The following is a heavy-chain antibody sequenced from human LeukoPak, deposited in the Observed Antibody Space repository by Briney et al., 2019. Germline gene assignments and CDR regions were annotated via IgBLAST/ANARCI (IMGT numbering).Heavy chain of an antibody. V-gene: IGHV3-21*01. CDR1: GFTFSSYS. D-gene: IGHD3-3*01. CDR2: ISSSSSYI. J-gene: IGHJ6*03. CDR3: ARAPSKYDFWSGYYYYYMDV. Sequence: GGSLRLSCAASGFTFSSYSMNWVRQAPGKGLEWVSSISSSSSYIYYADSVKGRFTISRDNAKNSLYLQMNSLRAEDTAVYYCARAPSKYDFWSGYYYYYMDVWGKGTTVTVSS.